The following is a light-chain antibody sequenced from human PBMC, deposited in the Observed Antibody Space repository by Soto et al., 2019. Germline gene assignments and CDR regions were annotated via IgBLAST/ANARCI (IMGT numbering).Light chain of an antibody. CDR1: QSVSSY. Sequence: EIVLTQSPATLSLSPGERATLSCRASQSVSSYLAWYQQKPGQAPRLLIYDASNRATGIPARFSGSGSGTDFTLTINSLEPEDFAVYYCQQYETSLGLTFGQGTKVDI. J-gene: IGKJ1*01. CDR3: QQYETSLGLT. CDR2: DAS. V-gene: IGKV3-11*01.